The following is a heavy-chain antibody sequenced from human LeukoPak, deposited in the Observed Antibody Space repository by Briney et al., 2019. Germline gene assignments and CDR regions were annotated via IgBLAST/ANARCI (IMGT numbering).Heavy chain of an antibody. D-gene: IGHD2-15*01. Sequence: SETLSLTCTVSGGSISSISYYWGWIRQPPGKGLEWIGSIYYSGSTYYNPSLKSRVTISVDTSKNQFSVKLSSVTAADTAVYYCARLENCSGGTCYKPFDYWGQGTLVTVSS. CDR1: GGSISSISYY. V-gene: IGHV4-39*01. CDR2: IYYSGST. J-gene: IGHJ4*02. CDR3: ARLENCSGGTCYKPFDY.